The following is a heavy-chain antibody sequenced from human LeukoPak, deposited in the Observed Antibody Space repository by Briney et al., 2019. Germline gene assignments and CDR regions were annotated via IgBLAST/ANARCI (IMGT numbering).Heavy chain of an antibody. CDR1: GYTFTGYY. J-gene: IGHJ2*01. CDR2: INPNSGGT. CDR3: ARGQGYSYGYIAAFDL. V-gene: IGHV1-2*04. Sequence: ASVKVSCKASGYTFTGYYMHWVRQAPGQGLEWMGWINPNSGGTNYAQKFQGWVTMTRDTSISTAYMELSRLSSDDTAVYYCARGQGYSYGYIAAFDLWGRGTLVTVSS. D-gene: IGHD5-18*01.